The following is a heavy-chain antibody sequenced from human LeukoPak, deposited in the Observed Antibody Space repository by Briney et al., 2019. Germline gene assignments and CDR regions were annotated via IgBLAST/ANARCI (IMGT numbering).Heavy chain of an antibody. CDR1: GYTFTSYA. V-gene: IGHV1-3*01. Sequence: GASVKVSCKASGYTFTSYAMHWVRQAPGQRLEWMGWLNAGNGNTKYSQKFQGRVTITADESTSTAYMELSSLRSEDTAVYYCARDLKQQPSYYYYGMDVWGQGTTVTVSS. CDR3: ARDLKQQPSYYYYGMDV. CDR2: LNAGNGNT. D-gene: IGHD6-13*01. J-gene: IGHJ6*02.